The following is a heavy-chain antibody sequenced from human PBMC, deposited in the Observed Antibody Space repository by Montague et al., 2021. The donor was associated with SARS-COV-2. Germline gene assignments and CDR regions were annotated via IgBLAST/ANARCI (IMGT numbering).Heavy chain of an antibody. D-gene: IGHD3-3*01. Sequence: SETLSLTCTVSGGSISPYYWSWIRQSPGKGPECIGYTSYSGSTDYNPPLKSRVTISIDTSKNQFYLKLSSVTAADTAVYYCARWGEYYDSPYYYYAMDVWGQGTTVAVSS. V-gene: IGHV4-59*12. CDR2: TSYSGST. CDR1: GGSISPYY. CDR3: ARWGEYYDSPYYYYAMDV. J-gene: IGHJ6*02.